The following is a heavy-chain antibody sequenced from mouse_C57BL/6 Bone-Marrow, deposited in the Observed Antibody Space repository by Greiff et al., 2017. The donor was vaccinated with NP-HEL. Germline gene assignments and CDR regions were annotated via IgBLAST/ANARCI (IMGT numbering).Heavy chain of an antibody. Sequence: VKLMESGAELARPGASVKLSCKASGYTFTSYGISWVKQRTGQGLEWIGEIYPRSGNTYYNEKFKGKATLTADKSSSTAYMELRSLTSEDSAVYFCARYYYGYDEGFFYWGQGTLVTVSA. CDR1: GYTFTSYG. V-gene: IGHV1-81*01. J-gene: IGHJ3*01. D-gene: IGHD2-2*01. CDR2: IYPRSGNT. CDR3: ARYYYGYDEGFFY.